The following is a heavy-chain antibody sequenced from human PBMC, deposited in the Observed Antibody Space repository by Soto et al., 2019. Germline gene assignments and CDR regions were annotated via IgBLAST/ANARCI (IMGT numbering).Heavy chain of an antibody. CDR3: AKLGGGYSGYDFGRSDYYYGMDV. CDR2: ISGSGGST. Sequence: PGGSLRLSCAASGFTFSSYAMSWVRQAPGKGLEWVSAISGSGGSTYYADSVKGRFTISRDNSKNTLYLQMNSLRAEDTAVYYCAKLGGGYSGYDFGRSDYYYGMDVWGQGTTVTVSS. V-gene: IGHV3-23*01. D-gene: IGHD5-12*01. J-gene: IGHJ6*02. CDR1: GFTFSSYA.